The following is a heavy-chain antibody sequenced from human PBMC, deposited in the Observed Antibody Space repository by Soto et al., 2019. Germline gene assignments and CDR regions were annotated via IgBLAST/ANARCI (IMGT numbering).Heavy chain of an antibody. CDR1: GGSISGSY. V-gene: IGHV4-59*01. J-gene: IGHJ4*02. CDR3: ARSVAVPGAHIDY. D-gene: IGHD6-19*01. CDR2: VYYTGST. Sequence: SETLSLTCSVSGGSISGSYWSWIRQSPGKGLEWLGYVYYTGSTNYSPSLRSRVSISVDTSKNEFSLRLSTVTAADTAVYFCARSVAVPGAHIDYWGQGTQVTVSS.